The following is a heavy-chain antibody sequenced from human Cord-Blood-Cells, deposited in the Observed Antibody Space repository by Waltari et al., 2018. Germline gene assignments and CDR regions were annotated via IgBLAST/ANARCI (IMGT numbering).Heavy chain of an antibody. D-gene: IGHD3-9*01. Sequence: QVQLQESGPGLVKPSQTLSLTCTVSGGSISSGGYYWSWIGQHPGKGLEWIGYIYYSGSTYYDPSLKSRVTISVDTSKNQFSLKLSSVTAADTAVYYCARTIDWLLFYYCDYWGQGTLVTVSS. V-gene: IGHV4-31*03. CDR3: ARTIDWLLFYYCDY. CDR2: IYYSGST. CDR1: GGSISSGGYY. J-gene: IGHJ4*02.